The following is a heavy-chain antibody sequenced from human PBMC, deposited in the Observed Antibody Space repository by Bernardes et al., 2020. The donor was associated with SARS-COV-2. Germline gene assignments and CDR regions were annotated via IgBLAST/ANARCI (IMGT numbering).Heavy chain of an antibody. V-gene: IGHV4-59*01. Sequence: SEHLPLSCTVCGGCISSYYWSWIRQRPGKGLEWIGYIYYSGNTNYNPSLKSRVTISVDKSKNQFSLKLSSVTAADTAVYYCARGLDYWGQGTLVTVSS. J-gene: IGHJ4*02. D-gene: IGHD3-16*01. CDR1: GGCISSYY. CDR2: IYYSGNT. CDR3: ARGLDY.